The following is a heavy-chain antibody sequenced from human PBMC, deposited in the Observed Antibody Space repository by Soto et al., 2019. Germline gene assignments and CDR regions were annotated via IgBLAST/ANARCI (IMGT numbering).Heavy chain of an antibody. Sequence: GGSLRLSCAASGLTFSNYAVTWVRQAPGKGLEWVSAIDLSGATTYYADSVKGRFTISRDNSKKTVFLQMNSLRAEDTAVYYCPVWYGGPYYHYSYGMDVWGQGTTVSFSS. CDR1: GLTFSNYA. CDR3: PVWYGGPYYHYSYGMDV. V-gene: IGHV3-23*01. CDR2: IDLSGATT. D-gene: IGHD3-10*01. J-gene: IGHJ6*01.